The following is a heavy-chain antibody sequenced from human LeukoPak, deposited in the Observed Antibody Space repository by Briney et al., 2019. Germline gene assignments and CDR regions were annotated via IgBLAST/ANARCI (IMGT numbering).Heavy chain of an antibody. CDR2: ISSSGDVT. CDR1: GFTFSTYA. CDR3: AKDRPNYYGSNGHYYRRDGDS. V-gene: IGHV3-23*01. Sequence: GGSLRLSCAASGFTFSTYAMSWVRQAPGKGLEWVSAISSSGDVTYYGGSVKGRFTISRDNSKNTLYLQMDNLRAEDTAVYYCAKDRPNYYGSNGHYYRRDGDSWGQGTLVTVSS. D-gene: IGHD3-22*01. J-gene: IGHJ5*01.